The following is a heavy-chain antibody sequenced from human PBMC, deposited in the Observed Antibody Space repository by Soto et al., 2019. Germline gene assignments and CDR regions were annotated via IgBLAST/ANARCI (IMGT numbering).Heavy chain of an antibody. D-gene: IGHD3-3*01. V-gene: IGHV1-69*02. CDR3: ARGNYDFLVPEDSKDY. CDR2: IIPILGIA. J-gene: IGHJ4*02. CDR1: GGTFSSYT. Sequence: GASVKVSCKASGGTFSSYTISWVRQAPGQGLEWMGRIIPILGIANYAQKFQGRVTITADKSTSTAYMELSSLRSEDTAVYYCARGNYDFLVPEDSKDYWGQAPLVTVSS.